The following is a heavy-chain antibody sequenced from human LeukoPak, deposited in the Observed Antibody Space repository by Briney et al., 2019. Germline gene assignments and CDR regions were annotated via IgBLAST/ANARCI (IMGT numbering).Heavy chain of an antibody. CDR2: FDSDAGEI. J-gene: IGHJ4*02. Sequence: GASVKVSCTVSGNTLTDLTIHWVRLAPGEGLEWMGGFDSDAGEIIYAQNFQGRVTMTEDTSADTAYMELTSLRSEDTAVYYCARGPSGSDYWGQGTLVIVSS. V-gene: IGHV1-24*01. CDR3: ARGPSGSDY. D-gene: IGHD3-10*01. CDR1: GNTLTDLT.